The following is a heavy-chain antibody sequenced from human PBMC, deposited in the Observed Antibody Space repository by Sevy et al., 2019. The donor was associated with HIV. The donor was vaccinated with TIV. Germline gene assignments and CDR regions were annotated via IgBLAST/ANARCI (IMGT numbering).Heavy chain of an antibody. CDR2: IYTSGST. Sequence: SETLSLTCTVSGGSISSYYWSWIRHPAGKGLEWIGRIYTSGSTNYNPSLKSRVTMSVDTSKNQFSLKLSSVTAADTAVYYCASDPDYGDHGAFDIWGQGTMVTVSS. CDR1: GGSISSYY. D-gene: IGHD4-17*01. V-gene: IGHV4-4*07. J-gene: IGHJ3*02. CDR3: ASDPDYGDHGAFDI.